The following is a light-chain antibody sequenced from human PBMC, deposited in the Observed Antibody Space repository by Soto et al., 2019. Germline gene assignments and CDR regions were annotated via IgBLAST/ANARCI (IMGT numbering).Light chain of an antibody. J-gene: IGLJ2*01. CDR3: QSYNGAISVV. CDR1: VGSIASAY. Sequence: NFMLTQPHSVSESRGKTVTISCTRSVGSIASAYVQWLQQRPGSAPTTVIYEDNRRPSAVPDRFSGSIDSSSNSASLTISGLETDDEADYYCQSYNGAISVVFGGGTKLTVL. CDR2: EDN. V-gene: IGLV6-57*03.